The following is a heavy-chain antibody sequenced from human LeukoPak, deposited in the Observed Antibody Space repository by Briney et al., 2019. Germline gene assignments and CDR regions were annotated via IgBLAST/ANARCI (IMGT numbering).Heavy chain of an antibody. J-gene: IGHJ4*02. V-gene: IGHV3-53*01. Sequence: PGGSLRLSCTVSGFTVSSNSMSWVRQAPGKGLEWVSFIYSDNTHYADSVKGRFTISRDNAKNSLYLQMNSLRAEDTAVYYCARDPGGNTYGRYFDYWGQGTLVTVSS. CDR2: IYSDNT. CDR1: GFTVSSNS. CDR3: ARDPGGNTYGRYFDY. D-gene: IGHD5-18*01.